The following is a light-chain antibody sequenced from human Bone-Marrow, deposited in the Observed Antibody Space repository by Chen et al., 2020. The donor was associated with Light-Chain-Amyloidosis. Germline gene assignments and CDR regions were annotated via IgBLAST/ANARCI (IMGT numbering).Light chain of an antibody. J-gene: IGKJ2*01. Sequence: EIVLTQSPGTLSLSPGERATLSCRASQSVSSSYLAWHQQKPGQAPRLLIYGASTRATGIQDRFSGSVSGTDFTLTISRMEPEDFAVYYCQQYGNSPPYTFGQGTKLEIK. CDR2: GAS. CDR3: QQYGNSPPYT. CDR1: QSVSSSY. V-gene: IGKV3-20*01.